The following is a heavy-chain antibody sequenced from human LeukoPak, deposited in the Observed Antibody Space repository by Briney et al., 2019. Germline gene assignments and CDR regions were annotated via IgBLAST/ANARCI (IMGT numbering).Heavy chain of an antibody. CDR1: GFTFSSFA. Sequence: QPGRSLTLSCAASGFTFSSFAMEWVRQAPGKGLEWLAVIAYDGNDKYYADSVRGRFAISRDNSKNTVYLQMNSLRAEDTAVYYCARHLSGVTGYTYGRGIDYWGQGTLVTVSS. J-gene: IGHJ4*02. CDR3: ARHLSGVTGYTYGRGIDY. D-gene: IGHD5-18*01. CDR2: IAYDGNDK. V-gene: IGHV3-30*09.